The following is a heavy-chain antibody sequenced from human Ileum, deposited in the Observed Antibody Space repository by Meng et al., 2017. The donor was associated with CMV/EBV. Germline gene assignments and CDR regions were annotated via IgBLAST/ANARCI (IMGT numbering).Heavy chain of an antibody. V-gene: IGHV1-8*01. CDR3: ARIPFCSSTSCYTPFDP. CDR2: MNPNSGNT. J-gene: IGHJ5*02. CDR1: YTFTSYD. Sequence: YTFTSYDINWVRQATGQGLEWMGWMNPNSGNTGYAQKFQGRVTMTRNTSISTAYMELSSLRSEGTAVYYCARIPFCSSTSCYTPFDPWGQGTLVTVSS. D-gene: IGHD2-2*02.